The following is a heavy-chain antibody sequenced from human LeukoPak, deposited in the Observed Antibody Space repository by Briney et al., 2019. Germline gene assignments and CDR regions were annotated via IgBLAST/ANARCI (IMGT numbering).Heavy chain of an antibody. J-gene: IGHJ4*02. V-gene: IGHV4-34*01. CDR1: GGSFSGYY. CDR2: INHSGST. D-gene: IGHD2-2*01. Sequence: PSATLSLTCAVDGGSFSGYYLSWIRQRPGKGLEWIGEINHSGSTNYNPCVNSRVTTSVDTSKNQFSVNLSSVTAADTPVYYRARGGERGYCSSTSCRNWNDYWAQGTLVTVSS. CDR3: ARGGERGYCSSTSCRNWNDY.